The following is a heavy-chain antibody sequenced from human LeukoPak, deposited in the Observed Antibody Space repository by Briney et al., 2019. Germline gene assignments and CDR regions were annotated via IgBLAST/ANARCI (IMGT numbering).Heavy chain of an antibody. Sequence: GGSLRLSCAASGFTFSTYAMSWVRQAPGKGLEWVSTVSTSGRSTYYADLVKGRFTISRDNSKNTLCLQMNSLRAEDTAAYYCAKGTERYREVSSFDFWGQGTLVTVSS. D-gene: IGHD3-10*01. CDR2: VSTSGRST. CDR3: AKGTERYREVSSFDF. J-gene: IGHJ4*02. V-gene: IGHV3-23*01. CDR1: GFTFSTYA.